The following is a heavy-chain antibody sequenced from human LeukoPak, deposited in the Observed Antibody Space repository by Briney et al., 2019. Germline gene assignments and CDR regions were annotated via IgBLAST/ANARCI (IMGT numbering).Heavy chain of an antibody. Sequence: SETLSLTCAVYGGSFSGYYWSWIRQPPGKGLEWIGEINHSGSTNYNPSLKSRVTISVDTSKNQFSLKLSSVTAADTAVYYCARRGFSSGSYSGDFDYWGQGTLVTVSS. CDR1: GGSFSGYY. J-gene: IGHJ4*02. CDR3: ARRGFSSGSYSGDFDY. CDR2: INHSGST. V-gene: IGHV4-34*01. D-gene: IGHD1-26*01.